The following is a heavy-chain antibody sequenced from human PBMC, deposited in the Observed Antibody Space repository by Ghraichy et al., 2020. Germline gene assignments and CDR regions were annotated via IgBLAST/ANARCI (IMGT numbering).Heavy chain of an antibody. D-gene: IGHD6-13*01. Sequence: SQTLSLTCTVSVGSISSYFWSWIRQPPGKGLEWIGYIYYSGSTNYNPSLKSRVTISVDTSKNQFSLKLSSVTAADTAVHYCATGGGGVGAAAGSDAFDIWGQGTMVTVSS. CDR3: ATGGGGVGAAAGSDAFDI. CDR2: IYYSGST. CDR1: VGSISSYF. V-gene: IGHV4-59*12. J-gene: IGHJ3*02.